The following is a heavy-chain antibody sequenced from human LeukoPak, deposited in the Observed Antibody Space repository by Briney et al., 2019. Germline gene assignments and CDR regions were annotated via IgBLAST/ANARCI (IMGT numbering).Heavy chain of an antibody. J-gene: IGHJ4*02. CDR2: INPNSGGT. CDR3: ARDRSRIAVAGMGY. D-gene: IGHD6-19*01. V-gene: IGHV1-2*02. Sequence: ASVKVSCKASGYTFTGYYMHWVRQAPGQGLEWVGWINPNSGGTNYAQKFQGRVTMTRDTSISTAYMELSRLRSDDTAVYYCARDRSRIAVAGMGYWGQGTLVTVSS. CDR1: GYTFTGYY.